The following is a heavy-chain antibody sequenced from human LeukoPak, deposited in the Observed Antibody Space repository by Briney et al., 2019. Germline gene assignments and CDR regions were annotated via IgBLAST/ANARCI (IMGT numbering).Heavy chain of an antibody. Sequence: ASVKVSCKAPGYTFTGYYMHWVRQAPGQGLEWMGIINPSGGSTSYAQKFQGRVTMTRDMSTSTVYMELSSLRSEDTAVYYCARDLGIAVAGTTYFDYWGQGTLVTVSS. CDR2: INPSGGST. CDR3: ARDLGIAVAGTTYFDY. V-gene: IGHV1-46*01. CDR1: GYTFTGYY. D-gene: IGHD6-19*01. J-gene: IGHJ4*02.